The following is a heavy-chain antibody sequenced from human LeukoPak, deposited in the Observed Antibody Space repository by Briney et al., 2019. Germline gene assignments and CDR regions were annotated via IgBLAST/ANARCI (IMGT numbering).Heavy chain of an antibody. J-gene: IGHJ6*03. CDR1: GGSFSGYY. CDR2: INHSGST. D-gene: IGHD6-13*01. V-gene: IGHV4-34*01. CDR3: ARGRTPGIAAAWRRYYYYMDV. Sequence: SETLSLTCAVYGGSFSGYYWSWIRQPPGKGLEWMWEINHSGSTNYNPSLKSRVTISVDTSKNQFSLKLSSVTAADTAVYYCARGRTPGIAAAWRRYYYYMDVWGKGTTVTVSS.